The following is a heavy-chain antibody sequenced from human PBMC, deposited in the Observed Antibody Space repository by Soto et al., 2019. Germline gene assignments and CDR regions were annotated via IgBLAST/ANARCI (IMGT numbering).Heavy chain of an antibody. D-gene: IGHD3-22*01. CDR2: IYYSGST. CDR1: GASISSGDYY. V-gene: IGHV4-30-4*01. Sequence: QVQLQESGPGLVKPSQTLSLTCTVSGASISSGDYYWTWIRQPPGKGLEWIGSIYYSGSTYYNPSPESRVTIXGXTXXNQFSMKLRSVTAADTAVYYCARASYDSSTYYLDSWGQGTLVTVSS. J-gene: IGHJ4*02. CDR3: ARASYDSSTYYLDS.